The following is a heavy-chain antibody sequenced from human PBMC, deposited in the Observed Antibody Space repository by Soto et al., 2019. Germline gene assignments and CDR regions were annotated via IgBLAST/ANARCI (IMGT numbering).Heavy chain of an antibody. CDR2: IYYSGST. CDR1: GGSISSIIYY. V-gene: IGHV4-39*01. J-gene: IGHJ4*02. CDR3: ARHDNGGGRYY. Sequence: PSDTLSLTCTVSGGSISSIIYYWGWIRQPPGKGLEWIGSIYYSGSTYYNPSLKSRVTISVDTSKNQSSLKLSSVTAADTAVYYCARHDNGGGRYYWGQGTLVTVSS. D-gene: IGHD2-15*01.